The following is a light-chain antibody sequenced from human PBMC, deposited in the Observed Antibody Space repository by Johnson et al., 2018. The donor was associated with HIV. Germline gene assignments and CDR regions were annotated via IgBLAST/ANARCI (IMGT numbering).Light chain of an antibody. CDR2: EDN. V-gene: IGLV1-51*02. Sequence: QSVLTQPPSVSAAPGQKVTISCSGSSSNIGNNYVSWYQHLPGTAPKLLIYEDNKRPSGIPDRFSGSKSGATATLGITGLQTGDEADYYCGTWDASLSPLNVFGTGTTVTVL. J-gene: IGLJ1*01. CDR3: GTWDASLSPLNV. CDR1: SSNIGNNY.